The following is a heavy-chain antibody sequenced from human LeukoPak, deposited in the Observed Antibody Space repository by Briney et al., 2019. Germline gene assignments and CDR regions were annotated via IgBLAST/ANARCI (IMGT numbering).Heavy chain of an antibody. Sequence: ASVKVSCKASGYTFTSYGISWVRQAPGQGLEWMGWISAYNGNTNYAQKFQERVTITRDMSTSTAYMELSSLRSEDTAVYYCAARKLSGDFDYWGQGTLVTVSS. V-gene: IGHV1-18*01. CDR1: GYTFTSYG. D-gene: IGHD3-10*01. CDR3: AARKLSGDFDY. CDR2: ISAYNGNT. J-gene: IGHJ4*02.